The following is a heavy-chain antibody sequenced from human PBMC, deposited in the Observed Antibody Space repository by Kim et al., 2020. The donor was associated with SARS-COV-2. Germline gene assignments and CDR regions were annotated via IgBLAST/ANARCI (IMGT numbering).Heavy chain of an antibody. CDR1: GSSISSSNW. CDR3: ARSVEVAGPGDY. V-gene: IGHV4-4*02. J-gene: IGHJ4*02. CDR2: IYHSGST. D-gene: IGHD6-19*01. Sequence: SETLSLTCAVSGSSISSSNWWSWVRQPPGKGLEWIGEIYHSGSTNYNPSLKSRVTISVDKSKNQFSLKLSSVTAADTAVYYCARSVEVAGPGDYWGQGTLVTVSS.